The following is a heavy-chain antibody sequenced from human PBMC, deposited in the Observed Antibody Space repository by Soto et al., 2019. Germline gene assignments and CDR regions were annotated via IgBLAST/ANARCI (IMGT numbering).Heavy chain of an antibody. CDR2: ISAYNGNR. V-gene: IGHV1-18*04. CDR3: TRGGGSYVFRGESFDY. CDR1: GYTFTSYG. J-gene: IGHJ4*02. D-gene: IGHD1-26*01. Sequence: ASVKVSCKASGYTFTSYGISWVRQAPGQGLEWMGWISAYNGNRNYALTLQGRVTMTTDPSTSTAYMELRSLRSDDTAVYFCTRGGGSYVFRGESFDYWGQGTLVTSPQ.